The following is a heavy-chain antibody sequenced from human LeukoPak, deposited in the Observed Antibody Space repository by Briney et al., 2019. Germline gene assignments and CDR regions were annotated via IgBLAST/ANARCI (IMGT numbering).Heavy chain of an antibody. CDR3: ARDTTLFRWFDP. CDR1: GGSISSGDYY. Sequence: SQTLSLTCTVSGGSISSGDYYWSWIRQPPGKGLEWIGHIYYSGSTYYNPSLKSRVTISVDTSKNQFSLKLSSVTAADTAVYYCARDTTLFRWFDPWGQGTLVTVSS. D-gene: IGHD2-21*01. CDR2: IYYSGST. J-gene: IGHJ5*02. V-gene: IGHV4-30-4*08.